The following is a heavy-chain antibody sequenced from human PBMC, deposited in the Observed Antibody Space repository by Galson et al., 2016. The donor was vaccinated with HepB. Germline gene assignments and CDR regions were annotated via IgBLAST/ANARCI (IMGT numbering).Heavy chain of an antibody. CDR2: FDYSGST. D-gene: IGHD4-17*01. J-gene: IGHJ4*01. CDR1: GFSICSSSYY. CDR3: ARGTHYGDFSDY. Sequence: SETLSLTCTVSGFSICSSSYYWGWIRQPPGKGLEWIGNFDYSGSTHYNPSLKSRVTMSADTSKNQFSLNLSTVTAADTAVYFCARGTHYGDFSDYWGHGTLVTVSS. V-gene: IGHV4-39*01.